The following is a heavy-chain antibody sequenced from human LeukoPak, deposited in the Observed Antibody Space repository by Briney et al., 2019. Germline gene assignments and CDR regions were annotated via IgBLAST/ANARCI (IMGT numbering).Heavy chain of an antibody. CDR3: ARVRCSSTSCYLRGKKWFDP. Sequence: SETLSLTCAVYGGSFSGYYWSWIRQPPGKGLEWIGEINHGGSTNYNPSLKSRVTISVDTSKNPFSLKLSSVTAADTAVYYCARVRCSSTSCYLRGKKWFDPWGQGTLVTVSS. CDR2: INHGGST. V-gene: IGHV4-34*01. J-gene: IGHJ5*02. D-gene: IGHD2-2*01. CDR1: GGSFSGYY.